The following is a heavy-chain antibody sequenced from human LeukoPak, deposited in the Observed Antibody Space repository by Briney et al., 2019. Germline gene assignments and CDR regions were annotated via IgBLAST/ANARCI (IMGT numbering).Heavy chain of an antibody. Sequence: GGSLRLSCVASGFTFSIHWMTWVRQAPGKGPEWVANMNKDGSEKYYVDSVKGRFTISRDTAKNSLYLQMNNLRAEDTALYYCARNNDMDVWGQGTTVIVSS. CDR1: GFTFSIHW. D-gene: IGHD1/OR15-1a*01. J-gene: IGHJ6*02. V-gene: IGHV3-7*03. CDR2: MNKDGSEK. CDR3: ARNNDMDV.